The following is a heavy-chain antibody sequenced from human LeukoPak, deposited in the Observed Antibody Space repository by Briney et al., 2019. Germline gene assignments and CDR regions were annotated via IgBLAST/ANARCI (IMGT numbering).Heavy chain of an antibody. D-gene: IGHD5-18*01. V-gene: IGHV3-66*01. CDR3: ARDRGDSNGYVNY. CDR1: GLTVSSSF. CDR2: VYGPGSI. J-gene: IGHJ4*02. Sequence: PGRSLRLSCAASGLTVSSSFTGWVRQAPGKGLEWVSVVYGPGSIYYADSVKGRFTISRDISKSALYLQMNSLRAEDSGFYYCARDRGDSNGYVNYWGQGTLVTVSS.